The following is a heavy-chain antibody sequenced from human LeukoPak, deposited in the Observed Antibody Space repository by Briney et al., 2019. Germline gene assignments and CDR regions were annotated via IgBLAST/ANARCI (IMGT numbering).Heavy chain of an antibody. J-gene: IGHJ5*02. Sequence: SETLSLTCTVYGGSISSYYWSWIRQPPGKGLEWIGYIYYSGSTNYNPSLKSRVTISVDTSKNQFSLKLSSVTAADTAVYYCARSSRYFDWLLGGNWFDPWGQGTLVTVSS. D-gene: IGHD3-9*01. V-gene: IGHV4-59*01. CDR1: GGSISSYY. CDR3: ARSSRYFDWLLGGNWFDP. CDR2: IYYSGST.